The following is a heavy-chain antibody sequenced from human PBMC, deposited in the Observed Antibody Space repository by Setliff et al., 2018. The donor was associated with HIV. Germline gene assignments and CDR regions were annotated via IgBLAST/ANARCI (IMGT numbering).Heavy chain of an antibody. V-gene: IGHV1-8*02. CDR1: GYTFATYD. CDR2: MNPYSGNS. D-gene: IGHD3-3*01. J-gene: IGHJ4*02. Sequence: ASVKVSCKPSGYTFATYDINWVRQAAGQGLVWMGWMNPYSGNSGYAQRFHGRLTMTRDTSRGTAHMELSSLTSEDTAVYYCTRGGFFGVADRRALANWGQGTLVTVSS. CDR3: TRGGFFGVADRRALAN.